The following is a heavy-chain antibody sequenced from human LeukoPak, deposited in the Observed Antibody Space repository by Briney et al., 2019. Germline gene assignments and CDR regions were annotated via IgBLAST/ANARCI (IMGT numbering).Heavy chain of an antibody. CDR2: IYSSGST. V-gene: IGHV3-53*01. J-gene: IGHJ4*02. CDR3: ARIPKTTYFDY. Sequence: GGSLRLSCAASGFTVSSNYMSWVRQAPGKGLEWVSVIYSSGSTDYADSVKGRFTISRDNSENTLHLQMNSLRAEDTAVYYCARIPKTTYFDYWGQGTLVTVSS. D-gene: IGHD4-17*01. CDR1: GFTVSSNY.